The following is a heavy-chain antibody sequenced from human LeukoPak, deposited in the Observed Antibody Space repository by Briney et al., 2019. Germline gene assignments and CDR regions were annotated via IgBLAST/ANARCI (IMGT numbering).Heavy chain of an antibody. CDR2: ISYDGSNK. V-gene: IGHV3-30*04. CDR1: GFTFSSYA. Sequence: GGSLRLSCAASGFTFSSYAMHWVRQAPGKGLEWVAVISYDGSNKYYADSVKGRFTISRDNSKNTLYLQMNSLRAEDTAVYYCAKGPYSSGWYWLDYWGQGTLVTVSS. D-gene: IGHD6-13*01. J-gene: IGHJ4*02. CDR3: AKGPYSSGWYWLDY.